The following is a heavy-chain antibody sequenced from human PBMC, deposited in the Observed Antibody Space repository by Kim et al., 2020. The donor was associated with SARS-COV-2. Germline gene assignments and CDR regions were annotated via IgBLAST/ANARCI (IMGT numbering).Heavy chain of an antibody. CDR2: ITPNSGAT. J-gene: IGHJ6*02. CDR1: GYTFTDYY. CDR3: AREDGMDV. V-gene: IGHV1-2*06. Sequence: ASVKVSCKASGYTFTDYYIHWVRQAPGQGPEWMGRITPNSGATRIAQKFQGRVIMTRDTSISTAYMELRSLRLDDTAVYYCAREDGMDVWGQGTTVTVSS.